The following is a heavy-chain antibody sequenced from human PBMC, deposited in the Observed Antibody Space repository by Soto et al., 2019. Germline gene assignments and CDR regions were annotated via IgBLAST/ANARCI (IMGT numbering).Heavy chain of an antibody. CDR2: IYYSGST. CDR3: ARARVWFGELFPYYYGMDV. J-gene: IGHJ6*02. V-gene: IGHV4-39*07. Sequence: SETLSLTCTVSGGSISSSSYYWGWIRQPPGKGLEWIGSIYYSGSTNYNPSLKSRVTISVDTSKNQFSLKLSSVTAADTAVYYCARARVWFGELFPYYYGMDVWGQGTTVTVSS. CDR1: GGSISSSSYY. D-gene: IGHD3-10*01.